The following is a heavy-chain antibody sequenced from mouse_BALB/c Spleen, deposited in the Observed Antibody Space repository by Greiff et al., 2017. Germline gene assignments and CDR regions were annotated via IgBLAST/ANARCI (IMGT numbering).Heavy chain of an antibody. J-gene: IGHJ4*01. CDR3: ARDRGSSSYYYAMDY. D-gene: IGHD1-1*01. V-gene: IGHV5-4*02. Sequence: DVKLVESGGGLVKPGGSLKLSCAASGFTFSDYYMYWVRQTPEKRLEWVATISDGGSYTYYPDSVKGRFTISRDNAKNNLYLQMSSLKSEDTAMYYCARDRGSSSYYYAMDYWGQGTSVTVSS. CDR2: ISDGGSYT. CDR1: GFTFSDYY.